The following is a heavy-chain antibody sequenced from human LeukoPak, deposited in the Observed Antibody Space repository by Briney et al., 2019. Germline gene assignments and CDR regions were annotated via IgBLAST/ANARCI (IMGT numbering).Heavy chain of an antibody. J-gene: IGHJ4*02. D-gene: IGHD3-10*01. CDR3: ARVYGSGSYYTF. CDR1: GYTFTSYD. V-gene: IGHV1-8*03. CDR2: MNPNSGNT. Sequence: GASVKVSCKASGYTFTSYDINWVRQATGQGLEWMGWMNPNSGNTGYAQKFQGRVTITRNTSISTAYMELRSLRSDDTAVYYCARVYGSGSYYTFWGQGTLVTVSS.